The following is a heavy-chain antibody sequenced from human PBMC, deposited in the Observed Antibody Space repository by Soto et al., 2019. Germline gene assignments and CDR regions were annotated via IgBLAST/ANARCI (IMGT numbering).Heavy chain of an antibody. J-gene: IGHJ4*02. CDR2: INPSGGGT. CDR3: AREGVGDSGTYYNVRRFDM. CDR1: GYTFTSYY. D-gene: IGHD3-10*01. V-gene: IGHV1-46*01. Sequence: QVQLVQSGAEVKKPGASVKISCKASGYTFTSYYLHWVRQAPGQGLEWTGLINPSGGGTHYAQKLQGRVTMTRDMSTSTVYMELSSLRSEDTAVYFCAREGVGDSGTYYNVRRFDMWGQGTLVTVSS.